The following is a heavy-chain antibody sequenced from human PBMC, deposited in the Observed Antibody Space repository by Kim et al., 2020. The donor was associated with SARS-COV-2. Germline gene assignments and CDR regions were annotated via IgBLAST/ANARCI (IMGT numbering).Heavy chain of an antibody. CDR1: GGSISSYY. V-gene: IGHV4-59*08. CDR2: IYYSGST. Sequence: SETLSLTCTVSGGSISSYYWSWIRQPPGKGLEWIGYIYYSGSTNYNPSLKSRVTISVDTSKNQFSLKLSSVTAADTAVYYCASLRHGIGPSYYDFWSGYSLETYYYYMDVWGKGTTVTVSS. J-gene: IGHJ6*03. D-gene: IGHD3-3*01. CDR3: ASLRHGIGPSYYDFWSGYSLETYYYYMDV.